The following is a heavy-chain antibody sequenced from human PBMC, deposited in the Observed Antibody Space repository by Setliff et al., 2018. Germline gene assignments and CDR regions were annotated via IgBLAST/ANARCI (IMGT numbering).Heavy chain of an antibody. CDR1: GGSISSGGYY. CDR3: ARGTTVVTSPFDY. J-gene: IGHJ4*02. D-gene: IGHD4-17*01. CDR2: IYYSGIT. V-gene: IGHV4-31*03. Sequence: SETLSLTCTVSGGSISSGGYYWSWIRQHPGKGLEWIGYIYYSGITYYNPSLKSRVSISVDTSKNQFSLKLSSVTAADTAVYYCARGTTVVTSPFDYWGQGTRVTVSS.